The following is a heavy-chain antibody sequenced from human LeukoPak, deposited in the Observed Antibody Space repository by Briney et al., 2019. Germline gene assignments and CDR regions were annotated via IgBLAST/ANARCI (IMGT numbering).Heavy chain of an antibody. CDR1: GGTFSSYA. J-gene: IGHJ4*02. V-gene: IGHV1-69*13. CDR3: ARGGYQLLPFDY. CDR2: IIPIFGTA. D-gene: IGHD2-2*01. Sequence: ASVKVSCKASGGTFSSYAISWVRQAPGQGLEWMGGIIPIFGTANYAQKFQGRVTITADESTSTAYMELSSLRSEDTAEYYCARGGYQLLPFDYWGQGTLVTVSS.